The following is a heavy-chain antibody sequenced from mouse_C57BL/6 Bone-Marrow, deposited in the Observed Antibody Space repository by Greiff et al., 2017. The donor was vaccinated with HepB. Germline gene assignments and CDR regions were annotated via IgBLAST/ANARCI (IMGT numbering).Heavy chain of an antibody. CDR1: GFNIKDYY. Sequence: VQLQQSGAELVKPGASVKLSCTASGFNIKDYYMHWVKQRTEQGLEWIGRIYPEDGETKYAPKFQGKATITADTPSNTAYLQSSSLTSEDTAVYYCARPSISTEWGFAYWGQGTLVTVSA. CDR3: ARPSISTEWGFAY. V-gene: IGHV14-2*01. D-gene: IGHD1-1*01. CDR2: IYPEDGET. J-gene: IGHJ3*01.